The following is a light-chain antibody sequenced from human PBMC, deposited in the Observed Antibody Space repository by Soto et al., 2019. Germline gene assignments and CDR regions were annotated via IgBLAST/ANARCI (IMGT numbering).Light chain of an antibody. CDR1: QSVRSTF. J-gene: IGKJ4*01. V-gene: IGKV3-20*01. CDR2: GAS. Sequence: EIVLTQSPGTLSLSPGERATLSCRASQSVRSTFLAWYQQKPGHAPRLLISGASSRATGIPDRFSGSGSGTDFTLTISSLQPEDVAAYYCQKYNSAPLTFGGGTKVEIK. CDR3: QKYNSAPLT.